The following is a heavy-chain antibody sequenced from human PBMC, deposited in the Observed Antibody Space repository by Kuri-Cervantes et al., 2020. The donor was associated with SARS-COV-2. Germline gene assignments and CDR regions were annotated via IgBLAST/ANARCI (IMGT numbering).Heavy chain of an antibody. CDR2: ISYDGSNK. CDR3: ARERAYCSSVSCYGSDS. Sequence: GGSLRLSCAASGFTFSSYAMHWVRQAPGKGLEWVAVISYDGSNKYYADSVKGRFTISRDNSKNTLYLQMNSLRAEDTAVYYCARERAYCSSVSCYGSDSWGQGTLVTVSS. CDR1: GFTFSSYA. D-gene: IGHD2-2*01. V-gene: IGHV3-30-3*01. J-gene: IGHJ5*01.